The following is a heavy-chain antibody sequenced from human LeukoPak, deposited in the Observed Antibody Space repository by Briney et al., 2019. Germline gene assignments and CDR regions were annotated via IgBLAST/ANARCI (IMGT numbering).Heavy chain of an antibody. CDR1: GYTLTELC. J-gene: IGHJ4*02. D-gene: IGHD4-11*01. Sequence: ASVKVSCKVSGYTLTELCMHWVRQAPGKGLEWMVGFDPEDGETIYAQKFQGRVTMTEDTSTDTAYMELSSLRSEDTAVYYCATLQPRNSNYDPIDYWGQGTLVTVSS. V-gene: IGHV1-24*01. CDR3: ATLQPRNSNYDPIDY. CDR2: FDPEDGET.